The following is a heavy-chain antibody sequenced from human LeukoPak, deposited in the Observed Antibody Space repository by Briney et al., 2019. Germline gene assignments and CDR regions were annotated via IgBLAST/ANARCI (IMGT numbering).Heavy chain of an antibody. D-gene: IGHD2-21*01. Sequence: ASVKVSCKASGYTFTSYDINWVRQATGQGLEWMGWMNPNSGNTGYAQKLQGRVTMTTDTSTSTAYMELRSLRSDDTAVYYCARGSGDNFDYWGQGTLVTVSS. CDR1: GYTFTSYD. J-gene: IGHJ4*02. V-gene: IGHV1-8*01. CDR2: MNPNSGNT. CDR3: ARGSGDNFDY.